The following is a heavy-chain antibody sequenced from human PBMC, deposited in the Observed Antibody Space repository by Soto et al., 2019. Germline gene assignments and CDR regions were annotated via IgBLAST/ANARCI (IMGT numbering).Heavy chain of an antibody. CDR1: GYTFTSYD. CDR3: ARGPGSNYVGVMYYYYYYMDV. CDR2: MNPNSGNT. Sequence: QVQLVQSGAEVKKPGASVKVSCKASGYTFTSYDINWVRQATGQGLEWMGWMNPNSGNTGYAQKFQGRVTMTRNTTISTAYMELSSLRSEDTAVYYCARGPGSNYVGVMYYYYYYMDVWGKGTTVTVSS. J-gene: IGHJ6*03. D-gene: IGHD4-4*01. V-gene: IGHV1-8*01.